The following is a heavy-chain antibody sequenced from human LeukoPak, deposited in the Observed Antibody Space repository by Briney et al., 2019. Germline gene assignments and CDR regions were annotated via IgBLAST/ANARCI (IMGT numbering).Heavy chain of an antibody. V-gene: IGHV1-18*04. CDR3: ARDIVLVPAANRASWFDP. CDR1: GYTFSSYG. J-gene: IGHJ5*02. Sequence: RGASVKVSCKASGYTFSSYGISWVRQAPGQGLEWMGWISAYNGNTNYAQNLQGRVTMTTDTSTSTAYMELRSLRSGDTAVYYCARDIVLVPAANRASWFDPWGQGTLVTVSS. CDR2: ISAYNGNT. D-gene: IGHD2-2*01.